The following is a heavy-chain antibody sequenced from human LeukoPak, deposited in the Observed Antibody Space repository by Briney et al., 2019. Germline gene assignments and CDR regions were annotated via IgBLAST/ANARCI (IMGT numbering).Heavy chain of an antibody. CDR1: GFTFSSYW. D-gene: IGHD3-22*01. CDR2: IKQDGSEK. J-gene: IGHJ4*02. V-gene: IGHV3-7*01. Sequence: PGGSLRLSCAASGFTFSSYWMSWVRQAPGKGLEWVANIKQDGSEKYYVDSVKGRFTISRDNAKNSLYLQMNSLRAEDTAVYYCARDRVKSAYYYDRSGYYGGYWGPGTLVTVSS. CDR3: ARDRVKSAYYYDRSGYYGGY.